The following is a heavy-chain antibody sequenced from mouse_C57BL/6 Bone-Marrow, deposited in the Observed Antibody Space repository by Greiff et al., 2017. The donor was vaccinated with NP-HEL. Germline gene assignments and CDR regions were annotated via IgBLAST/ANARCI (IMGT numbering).Heavy chain of an antibody. D-gene: IGHD1-1*01. CDR1: GFTFSDYY. J-gene: IGHJ1*03. V-gene: IGHV5-16*01. CDR3: ARGGTVVAFYWYFDV. CDR2: INYDGSST. Sequence: EVHLVESEGGLVQPGSSMKLSCTASGFTFSDYYMAWVRQVPEKGLEWVANINYDGSSTYYLDSLKSRFIISRDNAKNILYLQMSSLKSEDTATYYCARGGTVVAFYWYFDVWGTGTTVTVSS.